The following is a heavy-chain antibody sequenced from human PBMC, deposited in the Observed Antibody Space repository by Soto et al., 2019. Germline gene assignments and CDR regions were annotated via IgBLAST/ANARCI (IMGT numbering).Heavy chain of an antibody. CDR2: INHSGST. CDR3: ARALDLYYYYYYMDV. Sequence: SETLSLTCAVYGGSFSGYYWSWIRQPPGKGLEWIGEINHSGSTNYNPSLKSRVTISVDTSKNQFSLKLSSVTAADTAVYYCARALDLYYYYYYMDVWGKGTKVTVSS. V-gene: IGHV4-34*01. CDR1: GGSFSGYY. D-gene: IGHD3-9*01. J-gene: IGHJ6*03.